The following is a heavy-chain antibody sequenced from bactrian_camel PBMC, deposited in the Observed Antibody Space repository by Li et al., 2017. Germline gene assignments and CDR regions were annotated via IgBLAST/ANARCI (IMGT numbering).Heavy chain of an antibody. CDR1: GHSRGSNC. CDR2: IRRDGGET. V-gene: IGHV3S45*01. Sequence: HVQLVESGGGSVQAGGSLRLSCVVSGHSRGSNCVGWYRLPPGRAPAEREGIAAIRRDGGETWYAASVKARFTISKDSAKNTLNLQMNSLKSEDAALYYCATGWVLGNFGYWGQGTQVTVS. CDR3: ATGWVLGNFGY. J-gene: IGHJ6*01. D-gene: IGHD5*01.